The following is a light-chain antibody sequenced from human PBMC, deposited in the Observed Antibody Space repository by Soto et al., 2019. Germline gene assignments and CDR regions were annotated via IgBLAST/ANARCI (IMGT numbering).Light chain of an antibody. CDR2: GAS. Sequence: EIVMTQSPDTLSVSPGERATLSCRASQSVSNNLAWYHQKPGQAPRLLIFGASTRATGIPARFSGSGSGTEFTLTISSLQPEDFAVYYCQQYNDWWTFGQGTKVEIK. J-gene: IGKJ1*01. CDR1: QSVSNN. CDR3: QQYNDWWT. V-gene: IGKV3-15*01.